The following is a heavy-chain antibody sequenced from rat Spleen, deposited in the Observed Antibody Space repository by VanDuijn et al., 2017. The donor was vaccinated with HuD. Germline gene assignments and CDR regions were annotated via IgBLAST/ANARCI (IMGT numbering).Heavy chain of an antibody. CDR1: GFTFSNYG. D-gene: IGHD1-5*01. Sequence: VQLVESGGGLVQPGRSLKLSCAASGFTFSNYGMAWVRQAPTKGLEWVAAISSGGNTYYNSALKSRLSVSRDTSKSQVFLEMSSLQTEDTAIYFCSRDEYKNNWGFSYWGQGTLVTVSS. CDR3: SRDEYKNNWGFSY. V-gene: IGHV2S12*01. CDR2: ISSGGNT. J-gene: IGHJ3*01.